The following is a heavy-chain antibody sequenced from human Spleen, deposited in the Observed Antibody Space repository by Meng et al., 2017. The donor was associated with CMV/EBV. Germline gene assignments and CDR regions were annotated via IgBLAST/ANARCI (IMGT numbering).Heavy chain of an antibody. CDR3: ARDLSGSRDY. CDR1: GFTFSNYW. V-gene: IGHV3-74*01. D-gene: IGHD1-26*01. Sequence: EVELGGSGGGLVQPGGSLRLSFEDSGFTFSNYWMHWVRQVPGEGLVWVSRINEDGRITSYADSVKGRFTISRDNARNTLYLQMNSLRADDSAVYYCARDLSGSRDYWGRGTLVTVSS. CDR2: INEDGRIT. J-gene: IGHJ4*02.